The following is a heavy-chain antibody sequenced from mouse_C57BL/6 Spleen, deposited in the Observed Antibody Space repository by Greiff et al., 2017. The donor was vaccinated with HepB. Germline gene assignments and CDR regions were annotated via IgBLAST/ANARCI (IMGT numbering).Heavy chain of an antibody. CDR1: GYTFTDYY. CDR2: INPNNGGT. CDR3: ARSGPRAWFAY. Sequence: VQLQQSGPELVKPGASVKISCKASGYTFTDYYMNWVKQSHGKSLEWIGDINPNNGGTSYNQKFKGKATLTVDKSSSTAYMELRSLTSEDSAVYYCARSGPRAWFAYWGQGTLVTVSA. V-gene: IGHV1-26*01. J-gene: IGHJ3*01. D-gene: IGHD3-1*01.